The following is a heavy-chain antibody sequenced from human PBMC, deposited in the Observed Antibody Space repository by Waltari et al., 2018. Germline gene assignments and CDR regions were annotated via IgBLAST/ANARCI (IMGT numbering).Heavy chain of an antibody. D-gene: IGHD2-2*01. CDR2: ISGSGGGT. CDR3: AKDPEYSASWYDLDY. Sequence: EVQLLESGGALVQPGGSLRISCATSGFTFSTSPLLWVRQAPGKGLEWVAAISGSGGGTYYADSVKGRFTISRDNSKNTLFLEMNNLRVEDSAKYYCAKDPEYSASWYDLDYWGLGTVVTVSS. V-gene: IGHV3-23*01. J-gene: IGHJ4*02. CDR1: GFTFSTSP.